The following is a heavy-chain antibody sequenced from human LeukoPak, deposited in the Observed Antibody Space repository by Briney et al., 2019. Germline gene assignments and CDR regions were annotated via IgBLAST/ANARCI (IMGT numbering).Heavy chain of an antibody. J-gene: IGHJ4*02. D-gene: IGHD3-9*01. CDR2: IYYSGST. Sequence: SETLSLTCTVSGGSISSSSYYWGWIRQPPGKGLEWIGSIYYSGSTYYNPSLKSRVTISVDTSKNQFSLKVSSVTAADTAVYYCARRAYNDILTGYIDYWGQGTLVTVSS. V-gene: IGHV4-39*01. CDR3: ARRAYNDILTGYIDY. CDR1: GGSISSSSYY.